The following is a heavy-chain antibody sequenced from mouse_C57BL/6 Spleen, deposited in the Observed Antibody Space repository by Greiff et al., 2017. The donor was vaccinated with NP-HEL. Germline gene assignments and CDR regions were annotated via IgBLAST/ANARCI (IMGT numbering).Heavy chain of an antibody. J-gene: IGHJ3*01. V-gene: IGHV1-64*01. CDR1: GYTFTSYW. D-gene: IGHD1-1*01. CDR3: AMGTTVVSPNWFAY. Sequence: VQLQQPGAELVKPGASVKLSCKASGYTFTSYWMHWVKQRPGQGLEWIGMIHPNSGSTNYNEKFKSKATLTVDKSSSTAYMQLSSLTSEDSAVYYCAMGTTVVSPNWFAYWGQGTLVTVSA. CDR2: IHPNSGST.